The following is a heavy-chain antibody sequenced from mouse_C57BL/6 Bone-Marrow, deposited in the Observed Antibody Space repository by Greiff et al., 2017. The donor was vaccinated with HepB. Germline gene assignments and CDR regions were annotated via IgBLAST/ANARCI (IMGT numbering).Heavy chain of an antibody. CDR2: INPSTGGT. V-gene: IGHV1-42*01. CDR1: GYSFTGYY. J-gene: IGHJ1*03. CDR3: AREAITTVVATDFDV. Sequence: EVQLQQSGPELVKPGASVKISCKASGYSFTGYYMNWVKQSPEKSLEWIGEINPSTGGTTYNQKFKAKATLTVDKSSSTAYMQLKSLTSEDSAVYYCAREAITTVVATDFDVWGTGTTVTVSS. D-gene: IGHD1-1*01.